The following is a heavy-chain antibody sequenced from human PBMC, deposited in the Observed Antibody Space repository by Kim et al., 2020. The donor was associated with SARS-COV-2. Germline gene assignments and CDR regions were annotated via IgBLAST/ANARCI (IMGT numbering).Heavy chain of an antibody. J-gene: IGHJ6*02. CDR2: IYTSGST. Sequence: SETLSLTCTVSGGSISSGSYYWSWIRQPAGKGLEWIGRIYTSGSTNYNPSLKSRVTISVDTSKNQFSLKLSSVTAADTAVYYCAREDGYGSGDLYYYYGMDVWGQGTTVTVSS. CDR1: GGSISSGSYY. CDR3: AREDGYGSGDLYYYYGMDV. D-gene: IGHD3-10*01. V-gene: IGHV4-61*02.